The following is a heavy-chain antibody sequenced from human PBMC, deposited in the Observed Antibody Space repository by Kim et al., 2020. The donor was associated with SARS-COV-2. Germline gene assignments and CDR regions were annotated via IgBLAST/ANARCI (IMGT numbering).Heavy chain of an antibody. CDR1: GYSFTSYW. CDR2: IYPGDSDT. Sequence: GESLKISCKGSGYSFTSYWIGWVRQMPGKGLEWMGIIYPGDSDTRYSPSFQGQVTISADKSISTAYLQWSSLKASDTAMYYCARRIFEQSGYSYGYYYYYMDVWGKGTTVTVSS. V-gene: IGHV5-51*01. D-gene: IGHD5-18*01. CDR3: ARRIFEQSGYSYGYYYYYMDV. J-gene: IGHJ6*03.